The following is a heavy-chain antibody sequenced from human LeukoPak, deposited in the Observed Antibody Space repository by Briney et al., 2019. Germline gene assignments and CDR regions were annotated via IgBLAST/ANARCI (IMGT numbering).Heavy chain of an antibody. CDR1: GYTFTGYY. CDR2: INPNSGGT. CDR3: ARDRLGGVYDSLGYYFDY. Sequence: ASVKVSCKASGYTFTGYYMHWVRQAPGQGLEWMGRINPNSGGTNYAQKFQGRVTMTRDTSISTAYVELSRLRSEDTAVYYCARDRLGGVYDSLGYYFDYWGQGTLVTVSS. D-gene: IGHD5/OR15-5a*01. V-gene: IGHV1-2*06. J-gene: IGHJ4*02.